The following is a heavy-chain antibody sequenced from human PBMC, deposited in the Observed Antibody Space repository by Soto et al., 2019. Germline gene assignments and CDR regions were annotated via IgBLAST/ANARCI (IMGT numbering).Heavy chain of an antibody. J-gene: IGHJ6*01. Sequence: ASVEVSCKASGYTFTSYGINWVRQAPGQGLEWMGWISAYNGNTNYAQKLQGRVTMTTDTSTSTAYMELRSLRSDDTAVYYCAIVIIGSKFYYYYGMYVSARGTTVPVS. V-gene: IGHV1-18*01. D-gene: IGHD1-7*01. CDR1: GYTFTSYG. CDR2: ISAYNGNT. CDR3: AIVIIGSKFYYYYGMYV.